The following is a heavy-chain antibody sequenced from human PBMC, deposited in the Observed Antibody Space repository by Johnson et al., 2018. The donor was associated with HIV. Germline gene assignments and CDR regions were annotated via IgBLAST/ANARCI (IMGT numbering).Heavy chain of an antibody. CDR1: GFTLSHYG. CDR3: AKDREAWYISRWSPTDAFDI. V-gene: IGHV3-30*18. Sequence: QVQLVESGGGVVQPGRSLRLSCAASGFTLSHYGMHWVRQAPGKGLEWVALISYDGSNEYYADSVKGRFNISRDNSKNTLYLQMSSLRAEDKAVYYCAKDREAWYISRWSPTDAFDIWGQGTMVTVSS. D-gene: IGHD6-13*01. CDR2: ISYDGSNE. J-gene: IGHJ3*02.